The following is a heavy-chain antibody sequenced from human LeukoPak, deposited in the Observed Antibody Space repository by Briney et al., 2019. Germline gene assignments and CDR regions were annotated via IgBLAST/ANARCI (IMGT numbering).Heavy chain of an antibody. V-gene: IGHV5-10-1*01. Sequence: GESLKISCKGSGDSFTNSWIGWVRQMPGKGLEWMGRIHPDDSYSNYSPSFEGRVTISVEKSITTAYLQWSSLRASDTATYYCARRDNDGYFIFDYWGQGTLVTVSS. D-gene: IGHD3-22*01. CDR1: GDSFTNSW. J-gene: IGHJ4*02. CDR2: IHPDDSYS. CDR3: ARRDNDGYFIFDY.